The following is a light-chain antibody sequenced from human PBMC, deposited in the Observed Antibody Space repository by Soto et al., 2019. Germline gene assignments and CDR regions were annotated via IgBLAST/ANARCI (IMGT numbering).Light chain of an antibody. J-gene: IGKJ3*01. CDR2: AAS. CDR3: QQSYSTPFT. V-gene: IGKV1-39*01. CDR1: QSISSY. Sequence: DIQMTQSPSSLSASVGYRVTITCLASQSISSYLNWYQQKPGKAPKLLIYAASSLQSGVPSRFSGSGSGTDFTLTISSLQPEDFETYYCQQSYSTPFTFGPGTMVDIK.